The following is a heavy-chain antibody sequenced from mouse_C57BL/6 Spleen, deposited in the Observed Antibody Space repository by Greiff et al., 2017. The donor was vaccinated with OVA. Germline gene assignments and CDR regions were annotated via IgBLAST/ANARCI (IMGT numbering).Heavy chain of an antibody. J-gene: IGHJ3*01. D-gene: IGHD1-1*01. CDR3: AIYGSSYGWFAY. CDR1: GYTFTSYW. Sequence: VQLQQPGAELVKPGASVKLSCKASGYTFTSYWMQWVKQRPGQGLEWIGEIDPSDSYTNYNQKFKGKATLTVDTSSSTAYMQLSSLTSEDSAVYYCAIYGSSYGWFAYWGQGTLVTVSA. CDR2: IDPSDSYT. V-gene: IGHV1-50*01.